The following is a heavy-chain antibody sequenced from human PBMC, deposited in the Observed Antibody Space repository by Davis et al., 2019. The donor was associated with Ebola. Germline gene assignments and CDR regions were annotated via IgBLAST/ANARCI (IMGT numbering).Heavy chain of an antibody. J-gene: IGHJ4*02. CDR2: ISYDGSNK. V-gene: IGHV3-30*04. Sequence: GESLKISCAASGFTFSRYAMEWVRQAPGKGLEWVAVISYDGSNKYYADSVKGRFTISRDNSKNTLYLQMNSLRAEDTAVYYCAKGGTWAYYFDYWGQGTLVTVSS. D-gene: IGHD1-1*01. CDR1: GFTFSRYA. CDR3: AKGGTWAYYFDY.